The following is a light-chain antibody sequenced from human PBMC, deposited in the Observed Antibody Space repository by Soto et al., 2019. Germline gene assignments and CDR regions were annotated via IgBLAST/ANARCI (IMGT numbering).Light chain of an antibody. J-gene: IGKJ1*01. Sequence: EIVLTQSPGTLSLSPGERATLSCRASQSVSSSYLAWYQQKPGQAPRLLIYGASSRATGIPDRFSGSGSGTDFTLTITRLEPEDFAVYFCQRYGSSPTFGLGTKVDIK. CDR3: QRYGSSPT. CDR1: QSVSSSY. V-gene: IGKV3-20*01. CDR2: GAS.